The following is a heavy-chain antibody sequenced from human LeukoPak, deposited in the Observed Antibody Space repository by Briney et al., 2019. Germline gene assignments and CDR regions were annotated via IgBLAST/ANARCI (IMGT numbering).Heavy chain of an antibody. Sequence: SETLSLTCAVYGGSFSGYYWSWIRQPPGKGLEWIGEINHSGSTNYNPSLKSRVTISVDTSKNQFSLKLSSVTAADTAVYYCASLSGWNFDYWGQGTPVTVSS. J-gene: IGHJ4*02. V-gene: IGHV4-34*01. CDR2: INHSGST. D-gene: IGHD6-19*01. CDR3: ASLSGWNFDY. CDR1: GGSFSGYY.